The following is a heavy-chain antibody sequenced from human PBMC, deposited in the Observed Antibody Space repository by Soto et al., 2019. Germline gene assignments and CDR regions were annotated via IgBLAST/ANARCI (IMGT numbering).Heavy chain of an antibody. CDR3: ARGYCSSTSCYAPSNWFDP. CDR2: IIPIFGTA. CDR1: GGTFSSYA. D-gene: IGHD2-2*01. Sequence: QVQLVQSGAEVKQPGSSVKVSCKASGGTFSSYAISWVRQAPGQGLEWMGGIIPIFGTANYAQKFQGRVTITADESTSTAYMELSSLRSEDTAVYYCARGYCSSTSCYAPSNWFDPWGQGTLVTVSS. J-gene: IGHJ5*02. V-gene: IGHV1-69*01.